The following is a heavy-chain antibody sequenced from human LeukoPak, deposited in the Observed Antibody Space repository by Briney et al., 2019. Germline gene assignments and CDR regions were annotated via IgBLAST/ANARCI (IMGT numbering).Heavy chain of an antibody. V-gene: IGHV3-23*01. J-gene: IGHJ5*02. Sequence: PGGSLRLSCAASGFTFSSYSMNWVRQAPGKGLEWVSAISGSGGSTYYADSVKGRFTISRDNSKNTLYLQMNSLRAEDTAVYYCAKTIYGEYYYGSGEFNWFDPWGQGTLVTVSS. CDR1: GFTFSSYS. D-gene: IGHD3-10*01. CDR2: ISGSGGST. CDR3: AKTIYGEYYYGSGEFNWFDP.